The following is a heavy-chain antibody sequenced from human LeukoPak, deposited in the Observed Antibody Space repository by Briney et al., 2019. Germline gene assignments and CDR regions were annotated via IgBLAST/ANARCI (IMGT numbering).Heavy chain of an antibody. V-gene: IGHV3-30*04. CDR2: ISTDGRYK. J-gene: IGHJ2*01. D-gene: IGHD3-16*01. CDR1: GFTFSSFP. Sequence: GGSLRLSCAVSGFTFSSFPFHWVRHGPGKGLEWVAAISTDGRYKYHGDSVKGRFTISRDNPMNTLYLQMNGLRPDDTSVYYCARSLIPGRWYFDLWGRGTLVTVSS. CDR3: ARSLIPGRWYFDL.